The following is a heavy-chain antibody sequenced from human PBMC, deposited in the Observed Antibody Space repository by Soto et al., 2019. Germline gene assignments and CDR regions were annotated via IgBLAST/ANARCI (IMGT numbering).Heavy chain of an antibody. CDR1: GFTFSDHY. J-gene: IGHJ4*01. V-gene: IGHV3-72*01. CDR3: ARDSGKGAYFDY. CDR2: IRNKANSYTT. D-gene: IGHD1-26*01. Sequence: EVQLVESGGGLVQPGGSQRLSCAASGFTFSDHYMDWVRQAPGKGLEWVGSIRNKANSYTTDYAASVKGRFTISRDDSKDSLYIQMNTLKTEDTAIYYCARDSGKGAYFDYWGHGTLATVSS.